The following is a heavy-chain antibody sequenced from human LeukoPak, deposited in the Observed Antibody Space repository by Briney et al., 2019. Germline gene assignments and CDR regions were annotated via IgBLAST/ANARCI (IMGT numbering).Heavy chain of an antibody. V-gene: IGHV3-7*01. CDR3: ARDTRGYSSGWYGVRPYYFDY. Sequence: PGGSLRLSCAASGFTFSSYWMSWVRQAPGKGLEWVANIKQDGSEKYYVDSVKGLFTISRDNAKNSLYLQMNSLRAEDTAVYYCARDTRGYSSGWYGVRPYYFDYWGQGTLVTVSS. CDR1: GFTFSSYW. CDR2: IKQDGSEK. J-gene: IGHJ4*02. D-gene: IGHD6-19*01.